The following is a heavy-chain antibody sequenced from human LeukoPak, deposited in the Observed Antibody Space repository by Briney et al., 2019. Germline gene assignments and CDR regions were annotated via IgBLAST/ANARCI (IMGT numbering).Heavy chain of an antibody. V-gene: IGHV4-39*01. J-gene: IGHJ5*02. CDR1: GASIRSSSYY. CDR2: IFYSGST. Sequence: SETLSLTCTVSGASIRSSSYYWGWVRQPPGMGLDWIGSIFYSGSTYYDPSIKSRVTIYVDTSKNPFYLKPRSVPAADTAVYYCASTLTYYYGSGSYYIDRWGQGTLVTVSS. CDR3: ASTLTYYYGSGSYYIDR. D-gene: IGHD3-10*01.